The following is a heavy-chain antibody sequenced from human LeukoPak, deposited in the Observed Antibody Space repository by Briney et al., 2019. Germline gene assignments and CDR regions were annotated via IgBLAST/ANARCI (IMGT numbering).Heavy chain of an antibody. V-gene: IGHV3-9*01. D-gene: IGHD6-19*01. CDR3: AKGHSSGWYQDWFDP. J-gene: IGHJ5*02. Sequence: GGSLRLSCAASGFTFGDYAMHWVRQAPGKGLEWVSGISWNSGTIGYADSVKGRFTISRDNAKNSLYLQMNSLRAEDTALYYCAKGHSSGWYQDWFDPWGQGTLVTVSS. CDR2: ISWNSGTI. CDR1: GFTFGDYA.